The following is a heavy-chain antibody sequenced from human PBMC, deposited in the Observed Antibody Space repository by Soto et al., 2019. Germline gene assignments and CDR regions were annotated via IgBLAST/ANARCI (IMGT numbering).Heavy chain of an antibody. Sequence: TLSLTCVVSGGSISSSNWWSWVRQSPGKGLEWIGDIYHGGSTTYNPSLKSRVAMSVDKSKNQFSLNVTSVTAADTAVYYCARVSIAATPTKNWFDTWGQGRLVTVSS. CDR1: GGSISSSNW. D-gene: IGHD6-6*01. CDR2: IYHGGST. CDR3: ARVSIAATPTKNWFDT. V-gene: IGHV4-4*02. J-gene: IGHJ5*02.